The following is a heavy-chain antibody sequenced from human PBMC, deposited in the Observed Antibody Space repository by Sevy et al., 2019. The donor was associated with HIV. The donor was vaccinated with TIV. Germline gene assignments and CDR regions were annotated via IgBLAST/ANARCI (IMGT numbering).Heavy chain of an antibody. CDR1: GDSINSGNHW. V-gene: IGHV4-61*02. CDR3: ARDGIRRDYYHGMDV. Sequence: TLSLTCTVSGDSINSGNHWWSWVRQPAGKGLEWIGRIYRSGRTIMYNPSLKSRVTMSVDTSKNQFSLKVTSVIAADTAMYYCARDGIRRDYYHGMDVWGQGTTVTVSS. J-gene: IGHJ6*02. D-gene: IGHD3-10*01. CDR2: IYRSGRT.